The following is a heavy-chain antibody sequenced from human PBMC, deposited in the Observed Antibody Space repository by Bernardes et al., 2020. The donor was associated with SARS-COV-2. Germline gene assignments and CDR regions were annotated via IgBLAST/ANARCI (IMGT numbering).Heavy chain of an antibody. Sequence: ASVKVSCKASGYSFTAYGLSWVRQAPGQGLEWMGWISGSNGHTYYAQNLQGRLTITADTSTSTAYMELRSLRSDDSALYYCARDSLPDFYYSGMDVWGQGTAVTVSS. CDR1: GYSFTAYG. V-gene: IGHV1-18*01. J-gene: IGHJ6*02. CDR2: ISGSNGHT. D-gene: IGHD3-3*01. CDR3: ARDSLPDFYYSGMDV.